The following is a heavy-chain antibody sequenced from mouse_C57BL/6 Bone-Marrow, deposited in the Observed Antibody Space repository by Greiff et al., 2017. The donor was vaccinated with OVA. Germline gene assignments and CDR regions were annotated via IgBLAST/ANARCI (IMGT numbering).Heavy chain of an antibody. Sequence: VQLQQSGAELVRPGASVKLSCTASGFNIKDDYMHWVKQRPEQGLEWIGWIDPENGDTEYASKFQGKATITADTSSNTAYLQLSSLTSEDTAVYYCTTERFYSNPWFAYWGQGTLVTVSA. CDR2: IDPENGDT. CDR1: GFNIKDDY. J-gene: IGHJ3*01. V-gene: IGHV14-4*01. D-gene: IGHD2-5*01. CDR3: TTERFYSNPWFAY.